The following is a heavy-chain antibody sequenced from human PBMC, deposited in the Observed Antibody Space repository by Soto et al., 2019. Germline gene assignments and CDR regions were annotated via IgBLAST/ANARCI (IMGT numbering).Heavy chain of an antibody. CDR3: ARDSGMVRGVITPFLNY. D-gene: IGHD3-10*01. CDR2: IIPILGIA. CDR1: GGTFSSYT. J-gene: IGHJ4*02. Sequence: QVQLVQSGAEVKKPGSSVKVSCKASGGTFSSYTISWVRQAPGQGLEWMGRIIPILGIANYAQKFQGRVTITADKSTSTAYMELSSLRSEDTAVYYCARDSGMVRGVITPFLNYWGQGTLVTVSS. V-gene: IGHV1-69*08.